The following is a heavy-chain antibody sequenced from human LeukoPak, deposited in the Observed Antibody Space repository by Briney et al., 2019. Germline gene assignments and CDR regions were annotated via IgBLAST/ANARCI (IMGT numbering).Heavy chain of an antibody. J-gene: IGHJ4*02. CDR3: ARDSRGAGPDFDY. CDR2: IYYSGST. CDR1: GGSISSYY. V-gene: IGHV4-59*01. D-gene: IGHD6-19*01. Sequence: SETLSLTCTVSGGSISSYYWSWIRQPPGKGLEWIGYIYYSGSTSYNPSLESRVTISIDTSRKQFSLKLNSVTAADTAVYYCARDSRGAGPDFDYWGQGTLVTVSS.